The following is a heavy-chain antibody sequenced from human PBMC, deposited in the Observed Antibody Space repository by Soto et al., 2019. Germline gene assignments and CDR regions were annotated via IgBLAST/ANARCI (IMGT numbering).Heavy chain of an antibody. D-gene: IGHD3-3*01. J-gene: IGHJ6*02. V-gene: IGHV4-34*01. CDR1: GGSFSGYY. Sequence: QVQLQQWGAGLLKPSETLSLTCAVYGGSFSGYYWSWIRQPPGKGLEWIGEINHSGSTNYNTSLKSRVTISVDTSKNQFSLKLSSVTAADTAVYYCARGLAPLYYDFWSGYYQAYYYYGMDVWGQGTTVTVSS. CDR3: ARGLAPLYYDFWSGYYQAYYYYGMDV. CDR2: INHSGST.